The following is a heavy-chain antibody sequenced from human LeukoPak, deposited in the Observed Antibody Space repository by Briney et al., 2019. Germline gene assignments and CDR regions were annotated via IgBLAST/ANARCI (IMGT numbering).Heavy chain of an antibody. J-gene: IGHJ5*02. V-gene: IGHV4-61*02. CDR1: GGSISSGSYY. D-gene: IGHD3-9*01. Sequence: SQTLSLTCTVSGGSISSGSYYWSWIRQPAGKGLEWIGRIYTSGSTNYNPSLKSRVTISVDTSKNQFSLKLSSVTAADTAVYYCARAGGYDILTGYYMVGWFDPWGQGTLVTVSS. CDR2: IYTSGST. CDR3: ARAGGYDILTGYYMVGWFDP.